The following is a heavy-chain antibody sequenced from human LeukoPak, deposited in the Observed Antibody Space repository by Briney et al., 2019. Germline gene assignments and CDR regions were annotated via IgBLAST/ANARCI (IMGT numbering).Heavy chain of an antibody. CDR1: GFTFGSSS. D-gene: IGHD3-16*01. CDR3: ATRKCLGCQLFYPDY. V-gene: IGHV3-7*01. Sequence: GGSLRLSCAASGFTFGSSSMSWVRQSPGQGLQWVANINHDGTETYYVDSVKGRFTISRDNAKSSLSLQMDCLRADVSALYYCATRKCLGCQLFYPDYWGQGSLVTVSS. CDR2: INHDGTET. J-gene: IGHJ4*02.